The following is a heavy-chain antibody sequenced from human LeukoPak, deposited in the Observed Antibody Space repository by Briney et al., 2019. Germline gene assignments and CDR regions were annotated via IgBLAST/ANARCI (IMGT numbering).Heavy chain of an antibody. J-gene: IGHJ6*02. CDR1: GFTFSSYG. CDR3: AGRNPGLKSMDV. V-gene: IGHV3-33*01. CDR2: IWYDGSNK. D-gene: IGHD3-22*01. Sequence: GRSLRLSCAASGFTFSSYGMHWVRQAPGKGLEWVAVIWYDGSNKYYADSVKGRFTISRDNSKNTLYLQMNSLRAEDTAVYYCAGRNPGLKSMDVWGQGTTVTVSS.